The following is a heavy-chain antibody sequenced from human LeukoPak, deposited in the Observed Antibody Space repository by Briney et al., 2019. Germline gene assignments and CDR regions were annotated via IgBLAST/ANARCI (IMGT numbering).Heavy chain of an antibody. CDR2: ISSSSSYI. V-gene: IGHV3-21*01. J-gene: IGHJ4*02. D-gene: IGHD3-22*01. CDR3: ARFGGDYYDSSGSFDY. Sequence: PGGSLRLSCAASGFTFSSYSMNWVRQAPGKGLEWVSSISSSSSYIYYADSVKGRFTISRDNAKNSLYLQMNSLRAEDTAVYYCARFGGDYYDSSGSFDYWGQGTLVTVSS. CDR1: GFTFSSYS.